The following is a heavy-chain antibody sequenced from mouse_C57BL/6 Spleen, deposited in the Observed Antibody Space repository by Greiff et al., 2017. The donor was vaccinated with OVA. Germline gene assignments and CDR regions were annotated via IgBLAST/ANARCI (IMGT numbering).Heavy chain of an antibody. CDR2: IDPSDSYT. D-gene: IGHD2-3*01. CDR1: GYTFTSYW. V-gene: IGHV1-50*01. J-gene: IGHJ2*01. CDR3: ARADGYFFFDY. Sequence: VQLQQPGAELVKPGASVKLSCKASGYTFTSYWMQWVQQRPGQGLEWIGEIDPSDSYTNYNQKFKGKATLTVDTSSSPAYMQLSSLTSEDSAVYYCARADGYFFFDYWGQGTTLTVSS.